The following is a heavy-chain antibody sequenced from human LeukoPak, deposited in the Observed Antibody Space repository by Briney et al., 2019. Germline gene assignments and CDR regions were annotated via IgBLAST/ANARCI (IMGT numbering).Heavy chain of an antibody. CDR3: ARHRNNFNDYAYNFDN. CDR1: GDSISSTTYY. Sequence: PSETLSLTCTVSGDSISSTTYYWGWIRQPPGKGLEWIGTIYYIGTTYYNASLKSRVTMSVDTSNNQFSLRLNSVTAADTAVYYCARHRNNFNDYAYNFDNWGQGTLVTVSS. CDR2: IYYIGTT. J-gene: IGHJ4*02. D-gene: IGHD4-17*01. V-gene: IGHV4-39*01.